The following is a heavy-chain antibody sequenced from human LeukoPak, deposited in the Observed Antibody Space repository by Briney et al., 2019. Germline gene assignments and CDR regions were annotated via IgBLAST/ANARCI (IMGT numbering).Heavy chain of an antibody. V-gene: IGHV1-18*01. Sequence: GASVKVSCKASGYTFTSYGISWVRQAPGQELEWMGWISAYNGNTNYAQKLQGRVTMTTDTSTSTAYMELRSLRSDDTAVYYCARDPQPSYYYDSSGYYLPDYWGQGTLVTVSS. D-gene: IGHD3-22*01. CDR2: ISAYNGNT. CDR3: ARDPQPSYYYDSSGYYLPDY. CDR1: GYTFTSYG. J-gene: IGHJ4*02.